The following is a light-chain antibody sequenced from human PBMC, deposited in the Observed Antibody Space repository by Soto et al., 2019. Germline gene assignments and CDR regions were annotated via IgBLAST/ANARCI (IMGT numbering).Light chain of an antibody. CDR1: SSDVGGYNY. Sequence: QSVLTQPASVSGSPGQSITISCTGTSSDVGGYNYVSWYQHHPGKAPKLTIFDVSNRPSGVSNRFSGSKSGNTASLTISGLQPEDEADYYCSSYTTSKTRQIVVGTGTKSPS. CDR3: SSYTTSKTRQIV. V-gene: IGLV2-14*03. CDR2: DVS. J-gene: IGLJ1*01.